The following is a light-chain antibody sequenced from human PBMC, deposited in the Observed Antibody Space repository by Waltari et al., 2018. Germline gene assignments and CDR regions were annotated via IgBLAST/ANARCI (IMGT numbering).Light chain of an antibody. Sequence: SYELTQPSSVSVSPGQTARITCSGDVLGKKFIRWFQQKPGQAPELLIFRDSERPSGIPERFSGSSSGTTVTVAISGAQVEDEADYYCFTVDDNSLRLFGGGTKLTVL. CDR2: RDS. CDR1: VLGKKF. J-gene: IGLJ2*01. V-gene: IGLV3-27*01. CDR3: FTVDDNSLRL.